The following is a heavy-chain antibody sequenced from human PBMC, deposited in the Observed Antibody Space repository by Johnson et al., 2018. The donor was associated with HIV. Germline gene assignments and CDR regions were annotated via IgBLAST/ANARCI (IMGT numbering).Heavy chain of an antibody. CDR2: ISHDGGNK. CDR1: GFTFGSYG. Sequence: QVQLVESGGGVVQPGRSLRLSCAASGFTFGSYGIHWVRQAPGKGLEWVAVISHDGGNKYYADSVKGRFTISRDNSKNTLYLQMNSLRAEDTAVYYCARGDSSGWDAFDIWGQGTMVTVSS. CDR3: ARGDSSGWDAFDI. D-gene: IGHD6-19*01. J-gene: IGHJ3*02. V-gene: IGHV3-30*03.